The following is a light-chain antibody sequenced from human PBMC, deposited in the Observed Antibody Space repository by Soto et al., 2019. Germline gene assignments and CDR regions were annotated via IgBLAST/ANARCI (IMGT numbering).Light chain of an antibody. V-gene: IGKV3-15*01. CDR2: GAS. Sequence: IVMTQSPATLSVSPGDRVTLSCRARQSVGSNLAWYQQKPGQAPRLPIYGASTRATGIPARFSGSGSETEFTLTISSLQAEDSAVYFCQQYNNWPTWTFGQGTKVDIK. J-gene: IGKJ1*01. CDR1: QSVGSN. CDR3: QQYNNWPTWT.